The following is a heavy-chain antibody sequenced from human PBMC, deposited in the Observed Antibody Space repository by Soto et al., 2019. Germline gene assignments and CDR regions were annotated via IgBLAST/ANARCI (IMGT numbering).Heavy chain of an antibody. V-gene: IGHV1-24*01. D-gene: IGHD6-19*01. CDR2: FDPEDGET. CDR3: GTDRGIIAVAGTSWFDP. CDR1: GYTLPELS. J-gene: IGHJ5*02. Sequence: QVQLVQSGAEVKKPGSSVKVSCKVSGYTLPELSMHWVRQAPGKGLEWMGGFDPEDGETIYAQKFQGRVTMTEDTSTDTAYMELSSLRSEDTAVYYCGTDRGIIAVAGTSWFDPWGQGALVTVSS.